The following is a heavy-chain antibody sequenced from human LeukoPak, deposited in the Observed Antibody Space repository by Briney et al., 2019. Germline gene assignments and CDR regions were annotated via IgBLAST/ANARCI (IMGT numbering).Heavy chain of an antibody. CDR1: SGSVSSYY. J-gene: IGHJ4*02. CDR2: IYYSGST. Sequence: SQTLSLTCTVSSGSVSSYYWSWIRQPPGKGLEWIGYIYYSGSTNYNPSLKSRVTISVDTSKNQFSLKLSSVTAADTAVYYCAREGTHYDFWSSPGYFDYRGQGTLVTVSS. CDR3: AREGTHYDFWSSPGYFDY. D-gene: IGHD3-3*01. V-gene: IGHV4-59*02.